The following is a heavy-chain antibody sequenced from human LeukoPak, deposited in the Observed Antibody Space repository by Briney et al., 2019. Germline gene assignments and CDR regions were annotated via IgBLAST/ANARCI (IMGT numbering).Heavy chain of an antibody. CDR1: GFTFSSYV. V-gene: IGHV3-30*03. CDR3: ATGYYYDSSGYQTRR. J-gene: IGHJ4*02. CDR2: ISSDENNK. D-gene: IGHD3-22*01. Sequence: GGSLRLSCAASGFTFSSYVMHWVRQAPGKGLEWVALISSDENNKYHADSVKGRFTISRDNSKNTLFLQMNSLRAEDTAVYYCATGYYYDSSGYQTRRWGQGTLVTVSS.